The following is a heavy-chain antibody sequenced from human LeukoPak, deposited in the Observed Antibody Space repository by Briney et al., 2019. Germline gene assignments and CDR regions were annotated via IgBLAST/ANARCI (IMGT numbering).Heavy chain of an antibody. D-gene: IGHD3-22*01. CDR3: PGESFNLSGYYVFEY. Sequence: WETLSLTCSVSGGSISTNYWSCIRQPAGKGLQGIGRIYKTGNTNYSPSLESRVTISAETFKNQFSLTLRSVAGADTAVYYCPGESFNLSGYYVFEYWGQRSLVTVS. J-gene: IGHJ4*02. V-gene: IGHV4-4*07. CDR1: GGSISTNY. CDR2: IYKTGNT.